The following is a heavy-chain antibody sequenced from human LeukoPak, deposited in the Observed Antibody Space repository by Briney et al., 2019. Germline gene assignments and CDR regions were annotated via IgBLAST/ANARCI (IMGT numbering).Heavy chain of an antibody. CDR2: IKGKTDGVTT. D-gene: IGHD3-10*01. CDR3: TTRPGYGSGSYGD. CDR1: GFTFSNAW. J-gene: IGHJ1*01. V-gene: IGHV3-15*01. Sequence: GGSLRLSCAASGFTFSNAWMSWVRQAPGKGLEWVGRIKGKTDGVTTDYAAPVKGRFTISRDDSKNTLYLQMNSLKTEDTAAYYCTTRPGYGSGSYGDWGQGTLVTVSS.